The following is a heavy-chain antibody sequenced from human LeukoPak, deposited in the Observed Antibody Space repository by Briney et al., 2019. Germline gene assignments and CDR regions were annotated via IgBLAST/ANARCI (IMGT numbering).Heavy chain of an antibody. J-gene: IGHJ4*02. CDR1: GFTVSSNY. V-gene: IGHV3-53*04. CDR2: IYSGGST. CDR3: AEESYGDYEVFRDY. Sequence: GGSLRLSCAVSGFTVSSNYMSWVRQAPGKGLEWVSVIYSGGSTYYADSVKGRFTISRHNSKNTLYLQMNSLRAEDTAVYYCAEESYGDYEVFRDYWGQGTLVTVSS. D-gene: IGHD4-17*01.